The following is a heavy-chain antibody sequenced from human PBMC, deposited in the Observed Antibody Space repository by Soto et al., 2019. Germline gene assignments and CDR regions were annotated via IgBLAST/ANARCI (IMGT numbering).Heavy chain of an antibody. V-gene: IGHV3-33*01. CDR1: GFTFSSYG. J-gene: IGHJ6*03. Sequence: GGSLRLSCAASGFTFSSYGMHWVRQAPGKGLEWVAVIWYDGSNKYYADSVKGRFTISRDNSKNTLYLQMNSMRAEDTAVYYCARDTWSLNDFWSSLSYYYMDVWGKGTTVTVSS. CDR2: IWYDGSNK. CDR3: ARDTWSLNDFWSSLSYYYMDV. D-gene: IGHD3-3*01.